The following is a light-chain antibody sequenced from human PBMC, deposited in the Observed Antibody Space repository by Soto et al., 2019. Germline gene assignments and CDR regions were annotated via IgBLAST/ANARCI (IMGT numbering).Light chain of an antibody. CDR3: QAYDYSLTAFV. V-gene: IGLV1-40*01. CDR1: NSNLGAGYD. J-gene: IGLJ3*02. Sequence: QSVLTQPPSVSGAPGQRVTISCTGNNSNLGAGYDVHWYQQLPGAAPKLVVFGNRNRPSGVPERFSGSKSGTSASLAITGLQAEDEAEYYCQAYDYSLTAFVFGGGTKVTVL. CDR2: GNR.